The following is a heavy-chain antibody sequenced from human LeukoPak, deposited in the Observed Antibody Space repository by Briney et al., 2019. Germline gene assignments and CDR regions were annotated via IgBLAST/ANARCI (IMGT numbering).Heavy chain of an antibody. CDR3: ARDPGYYFDY. CDR1: GFTFSSYW. CDR2: INGEGITT. J-gene: IGHJ4*02. D-gene: IGHD3-10*01. Sequence: GGSLRLSCAASGFTFSSYWMHWVRQAPGKGLVWVSRINGEGITTTYADSVKGRFTISRDNAKNTLYMQMNSLRAKDTAVYHCARDPGYYFDYWGQGTVVTVSS. V-gene: IGHV3-74*01.